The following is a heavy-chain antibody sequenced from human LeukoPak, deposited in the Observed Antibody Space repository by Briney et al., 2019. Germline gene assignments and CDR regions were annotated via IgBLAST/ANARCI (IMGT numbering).Heavy chain of an antibody. D-gene: IGHD3-22*01. CDR3: ARDQYYYDSSGYRLVGAFDI. CDR2: IKQDGSEK. V-gene: IGHV3-7*01. J-gene: IGHJ3*02. Sequence: GGSLRLSCAASGFIFSSYWMSWVRHAPGKGLEWVAHIKQDGSEKYYVDSVKGRFTISRDNAKNSLYLQMNSLRAEDTAVYYCARDQYYYDSSGYRLVGAFDIWGQGTMVTVSS. CDR1: GFIFSSYW.